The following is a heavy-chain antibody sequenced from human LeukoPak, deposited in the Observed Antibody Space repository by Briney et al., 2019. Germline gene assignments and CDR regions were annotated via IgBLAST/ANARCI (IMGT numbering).Heavy chain of an antibody. Sequence: ASVKVSCKASGYTFTDYYIHWVRQAPGQGLEWMGWIKPSSGATNYAQNFQGRVTMTRDTSISTAYMELSRLRSDDTAVYYCARNIAVAGGYWGQGTLVTVSS. CDR3: ARNIAVAGGY. CDR1: GYTFTDYY. CDR2: IKPSSGAT. J-gene: IGHJ4*02. D-gene: IGHD6-19*01. V-gene: IGHV1-2*02.